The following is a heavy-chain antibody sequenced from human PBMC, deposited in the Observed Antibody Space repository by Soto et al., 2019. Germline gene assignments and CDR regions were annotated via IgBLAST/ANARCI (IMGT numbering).Heavy chain of an antibody. CDR2: INSDGSST. V-gene: IGHV3-74*01. CDR3: ASLGYCSGGSCYYGNENWFDP. CDR1: GFTFSSYW. J-gene: IGHJ5*02. Sequence: GSLRLSCAASGFTFSSYWMHWVRQAPGKGLVWVSRINSDGSSTSYADSVKGRFTISRDNAKNTLYLQMNSLRAEDTAVYYCASLGYCSGGSCYYGNENWFDPWGQGTLVTDSS. D-gene: IGHD2-15*01.